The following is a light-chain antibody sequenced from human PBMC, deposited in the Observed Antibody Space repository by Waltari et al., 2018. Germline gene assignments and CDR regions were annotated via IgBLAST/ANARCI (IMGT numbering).Light chain of an antibody. Sequence: DTQMTQSPSTLSASVGARVTITCRASQSISSSLAWYQKKPGRAPRLLIYDASTLESGVPLRFSGSGSGTEFTLTISKLQPDDFATYFCQHYSPYSWTFGQGTKVEIK. CDR3: QHYSPYSWT. J-gene: IGKJ1*01. CDR2: DAS. V-gene: IGKV1-5*01. CDR1: QSISSS.